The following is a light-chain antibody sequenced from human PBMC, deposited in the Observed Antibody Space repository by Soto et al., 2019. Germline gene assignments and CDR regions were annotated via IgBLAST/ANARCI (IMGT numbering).Light chain of an antibody. J-gene: IGKJ2*01. Sequence: IVLTQSPGTLSLSPGERATLSCRASQSVSSTYFAWYQQKPGQAPRLLIYGASSRATGIPDRFSGSGSGTDFTLTISRLEPEDFAVYYCQQYGNSPYTFGQGTKLEI. CDR2: GAS. CDR3: QQYGNSPYT. CDR1: QSVSSTY. V-gene: IGKV3-20*01.